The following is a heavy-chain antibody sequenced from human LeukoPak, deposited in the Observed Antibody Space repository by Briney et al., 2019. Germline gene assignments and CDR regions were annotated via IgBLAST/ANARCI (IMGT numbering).Heavy chain of an antibody. CDR3: ARDQRLGYSYGP. V-gene: IGHV1-24*01. D-gene: IGHD5-18*01. CDR2: LDPEDGEK. CDR1: GYTLTELS. Sequence: ASVKVSCKVSGYTLTELSMHWVRQAPGKGLEWMGGLDPEDGEKIYAQKLQGRVTMTEDTSKDTAYMELSRLRSDDTAVYYCARDQRLGYSYGPWGQGTLVTVSS. J-gene: IGHJ5*02.